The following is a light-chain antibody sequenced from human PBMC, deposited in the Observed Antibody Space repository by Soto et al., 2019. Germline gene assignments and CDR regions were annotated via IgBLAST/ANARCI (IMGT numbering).Light chain of an antibody. CDR3: QQYNNYWT. Sequence: IQMTQSPPSLSASVGDRVTITCRASQSISSWLAWYQQKPGKAPKLLIYDASSLESGVPSRFSGSGSATEFTLTISSLQPDDFATYYCQQYNNYWTFGQGTKVDI. CDR2: DAS. J-gene: IGKJ1*01. CDR1: QSISSW. V-gene: IGKV1-5*01.